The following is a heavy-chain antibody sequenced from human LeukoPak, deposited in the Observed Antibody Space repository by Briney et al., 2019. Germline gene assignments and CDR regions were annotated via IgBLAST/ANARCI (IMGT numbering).Heavy chain of an antibody. V-gene: IGHV4-39*01. Sequence: SETLSLTCTVSGGSISSDSYYWGWIRQRPGQGLHWFGSIYYSGRYYYNSAINSLTIMSVDTSKNQFALKLSSVTAADTAVYYCARHFSNGWVYYYGMDVWGQGTTVTVSS. CDR2: IYYSGRY. CDR1: GGSISSDSYY. D-gene: IGHD6-19*01. CDR3: ARHFSNGWVYYYGMDV. J-gene: IGHJ6*02.